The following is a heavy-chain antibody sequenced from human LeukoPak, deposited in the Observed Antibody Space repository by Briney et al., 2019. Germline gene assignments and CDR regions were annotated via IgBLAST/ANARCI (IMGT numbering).Heavy chain of an antibody. CDR2: ISGSGGST. V-gene: IGHV3-23*01. CDR1: GFTFSSYG. D-gene: IGHD3-22*01. CDR3: AKAKNYYDSSGYGD. Sequence: PGRSLRLSCAASGFTFSSYGMHWVRQAPGKGLEWVSAISGSGGSTYYADSVKGRFTISRDNSKNTLYLQMNSLRAEDTAVYYCAKAKNYYDSSGYGDWGQGTLVTVSS. J-gene: IGHJ4*02.